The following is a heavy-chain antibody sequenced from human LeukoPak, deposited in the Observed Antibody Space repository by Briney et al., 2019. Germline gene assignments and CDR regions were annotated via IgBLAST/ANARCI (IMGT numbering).Heavy chain of an antibody. CDR1: GFSLSTSGVG. Sequence: SGPTLVNPTQTLTLTCTFSGFSLSTSGVGVGWIRQPPGKALEWLALIYWDDDKRYSPSLKSRLTITKDTSKNQVVLTMTNMDPVDTATYYCAHRRAYCGGDCYPLYFDYWGQGTLVTVSS. CDR2: IYWDDDK. J-gene: IGHJ4*02. D-gene: IGHD2-21*02. V-gene: IGHV2-5*02. CDR3: AHRRAYCGGDCYPLYFDY.